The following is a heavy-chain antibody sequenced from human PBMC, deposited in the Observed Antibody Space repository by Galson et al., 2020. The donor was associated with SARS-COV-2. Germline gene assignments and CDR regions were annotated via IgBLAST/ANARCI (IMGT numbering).Heavy chain of an antibody. CDR1: GGTFSSYG. Sequence: SVKVSCKASGGTFSSYGISWVRQAPGQGLEWMGGIIPIFGAANYAQKFQGRVTITADESTSTAYMELSSLRSEDTAVYYCARGRTYYYGSGGYYGNYYYYSMDVWGQGTTVTVSS. CDR3: ARGRTYYYGSGGYYGNYYYYSMDV. D-gene: IGHD3-10*01. CDR2: IIPIFGAA. J-gene: IGHJ6*02. V-gene: IGHV1-69*13.